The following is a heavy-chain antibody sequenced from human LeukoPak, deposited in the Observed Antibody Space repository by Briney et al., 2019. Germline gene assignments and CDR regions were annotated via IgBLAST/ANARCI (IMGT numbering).Heavy chain of an antibody. CDR1: GFPFSSYA. CDR2: ISGSGGST. Sequence: GGSLRLSCEASGFPFSSYAMNWVRQAPGKGLEWVSTISGSGGSTYYADSVKGRFTISRDKSKNTVYLQMNSPRAEDTAVYYCAKERGYGYNHIDYWGQGTLVTVSS. V-gene: IGHV3-23*01. D-gene: IGHD5-24*01. CDR3: AKERGYGYNHIDY. J-gene: IGHJ4*02.